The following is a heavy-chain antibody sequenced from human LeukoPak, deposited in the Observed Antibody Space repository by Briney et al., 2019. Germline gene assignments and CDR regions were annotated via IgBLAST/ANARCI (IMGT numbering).Heavy chain of an antibody. V-gene: IGHV5-51*01. CDR1: GYSFTSYW. CDR2: IYPGDSDT. D-gene: IGHD1-26*01. CDR3: ASHSSENGGSYWGYYYMDV. J-gene: IGHJ6*03. Sequence: GESLKISCKGSGYSFTSYWIGWVRQMPGKGLEWMGIIYPGDSDTRYSPSFQGQVTISADKSISTAYLQWSSLKASDTAMYYCASHSSENGGSYWGYYYMDVWGKGTTVTVSS.